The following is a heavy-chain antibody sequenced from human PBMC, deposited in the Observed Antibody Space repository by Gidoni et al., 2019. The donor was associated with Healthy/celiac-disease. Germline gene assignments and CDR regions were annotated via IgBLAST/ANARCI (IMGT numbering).Heavy chain of an antibody. J-gene: IGHJ6*03. CDR1: AFTFSSYG. V-gene: IGHV3-30*03. CDR3: ARDTTRSPHYYYYMDV. Sequence: QVQLVESGGGVVQPGRSLRLSCSASAFTFSSYGMHWVRQAPGKGLEWVAVISYDGRNKYYADSVKGRFTISRDNSKNTLYLQMNSLRAEDTAVYYCARDTTRSPHYYYYMDVWGKGTTVTVSS. D-gene: IGHD1-26*01. CDR2: ISYDGRNK.